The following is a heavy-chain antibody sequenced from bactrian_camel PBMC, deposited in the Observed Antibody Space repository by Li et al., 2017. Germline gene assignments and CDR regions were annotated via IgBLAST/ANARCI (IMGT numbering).Heavy chain of an antibody. CDR3: AARQCTYWSQAGEYTT. D-gene: IGHD2*01. CDR2: IDSDGKT. V-gene: IGHV3S39*01. Sequence: GQLVESGGGSVQPGGSLRLSCDASGYTYSSNCMGWFRQAPEKEREGVAFIDSDGKTLYTDSVKGRFVIPNDNAANTLNLRMNNLKPEDSAMYYCAARQCTYWSQAGEYTTWGQGTQVTVS. CDR1: GYTYSSNC. J-gene: IGHJ4*01.